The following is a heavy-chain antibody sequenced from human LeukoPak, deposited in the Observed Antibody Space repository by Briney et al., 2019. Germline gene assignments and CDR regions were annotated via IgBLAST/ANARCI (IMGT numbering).Heavy chain of an antibody. CDR2: TNPNSGNT. Sequence: ASVRVSCKASGYTFTSYDINWVRQATGQGLEWMGWTNPNSGNTGYAQKFQGRVTMTRNTSISTAYMELSSLRSEDTAVYYCAREPHGFWSGYFPGGHDAFDIWGQGTMVTVSS. D-gene: IGHD3-3*01. CDR3: AREPHGFWSGYFPGGHDAFDI. CDR1: GYTFTSYD. V-gene: IGHV1-8*01. J-gene: IGHJ3*02.